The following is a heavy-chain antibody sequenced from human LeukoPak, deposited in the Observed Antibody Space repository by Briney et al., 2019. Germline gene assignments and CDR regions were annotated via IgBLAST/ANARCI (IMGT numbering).Heavy chain of an antibody. CDR3: AKDPSYYDSSGYPHYYFDY. CDR1: GFTFSSCA. Sequence: GGSLRLSCAASGFTFSSCAMSWVRQAPGKGLEWVSAISGSGGSTYYADSVKGRFTISRDNSKNTLYLQMNSLRAEDTAVYYCAKDPSYYDSSGYPHYYFDYWGQGTLVTVSS. CDR2: ISGSGGST. J-gene: IGHJ4*02. D-gene: IGHD3-22*01. V-gene: IGHV3-23*01.